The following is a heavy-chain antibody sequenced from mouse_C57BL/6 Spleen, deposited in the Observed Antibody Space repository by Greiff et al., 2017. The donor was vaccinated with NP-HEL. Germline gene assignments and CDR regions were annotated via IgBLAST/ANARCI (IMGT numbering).Heavy chain of an antibody. Sequence: VQLQQSGPGMVKPSQSLSLTCTVTGYSITSGYDWHWIRHFPGNKLEWMGYISYRGSTNYNPSLKSRISITHDTSKNHFFLKLNSVTTEDTATYYCARGGWTYAMDYWGQGTSVTVSS. CDR1: GYSITSGYD. V-gene: IGHV3-1*01. D-gene: IGHD1-1*02. CDR3: ARGGWTYAMDY. CDR2: ISYRGST. J-gene: IGHJ4*01.